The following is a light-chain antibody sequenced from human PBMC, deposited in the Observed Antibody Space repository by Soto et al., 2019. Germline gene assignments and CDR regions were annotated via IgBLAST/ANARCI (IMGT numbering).Light chain of an antibody. CDR2: DVT. V-gene: IGLV2-14*01. CDR1: STDVGGNNY. J-gene: IGLJ3*02. Sequence: QSALTQPASASGSPGQSITISCTGTSTDVGGNNYVSWYQQHPGRAPKVMIYDVTNRPSGVSGRFSGSKSGNTASLTISGLQAEDEADYYCNSHVDANTGVFGGGTKVTVL. CDR3: NSHVDANTGV.